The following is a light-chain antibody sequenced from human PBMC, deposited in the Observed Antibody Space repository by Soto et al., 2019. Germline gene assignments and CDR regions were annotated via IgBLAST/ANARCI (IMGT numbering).Light chain of an antibody. CDR2: NND. CDR3: SAWDDSLNGWV. Sequence: QSVLTQPPSASGTPGQRVAISCSGSSSNIGSNTVHWYQQLPGTAPKVLIYNNDRRPSGVPDRFSGSKSGTSASLAISGLQSEDEAEYYCSAWDDSLNGWVFGGGTKLTVL. CDR1: SSNIGSNT. V-gene: IGLV1-44*01. J-gene: IGLJ3*02.